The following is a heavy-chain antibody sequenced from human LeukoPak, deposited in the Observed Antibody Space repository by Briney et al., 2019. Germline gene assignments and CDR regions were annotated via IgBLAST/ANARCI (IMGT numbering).Heavy chain of an antibody. J-gene: IGHJ3*01. Sequence: PGGSLRLSCAASGFNFENYGMHWVRQAPGKGLEWVAVIWYDGTKKNYGDSVKGRFTISRDNSKNMVSLQMNSLRAEDTAVCYCAREDSSGYYHDALDLWGQGTMVTVSS. CDR3: AREDSSGYYHDALDL. CDR2: IWYDGTKK. D-gene: IGHD3-22*01. V-gene: IGHV3-33*01. CDR1: GFNFENYG.